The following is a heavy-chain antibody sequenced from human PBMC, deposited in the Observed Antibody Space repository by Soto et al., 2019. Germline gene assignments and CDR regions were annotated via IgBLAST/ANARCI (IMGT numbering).Heavy chain of an antibody. J-gene: IGHJ4*02. CDR3: VRGFVEAAMAFDY. D-gene: IGHD5-18*01. CDR1: GGSINNGVYF. V-gene: IGHV4-31*03. Sequence: QVQLQESGPGLVQPSQTLSLTCSVSGGSINNGVYFWSWICQHPGKGLEWIGYVHASGSTYYNPSLKGRVAMSIDTSKNQFYLILKSVTAADTAVFYCVRGFVEAAMAFDYWGPGTLITVSS. CDR2: VHASGST.